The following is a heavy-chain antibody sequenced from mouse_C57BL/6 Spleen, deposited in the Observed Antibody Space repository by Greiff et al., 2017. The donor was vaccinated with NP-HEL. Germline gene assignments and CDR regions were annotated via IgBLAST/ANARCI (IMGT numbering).Heavy chain of an antibody. CDR2: ILPGSGST. Sequence: VQGVESGAELMKPGASVKLSCKATGYTFTGYWIEWVKQRPGHGLEWIGEILPGSGSTNYNEKFKGKATFTADTSTNTAYMQISSLTTEDSAIYYCARIYDGYPLAMDYWGQGTSVTVSS. D-gene: IGHD2-3*01. J-gene: IGHJ4*01. V-gene: IGHV1-9*01. CDR3: ARIYDGYPLAMDY. CDR1: GYTFTGYW.